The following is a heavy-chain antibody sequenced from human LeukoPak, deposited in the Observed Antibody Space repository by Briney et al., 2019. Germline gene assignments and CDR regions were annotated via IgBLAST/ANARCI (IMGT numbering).Heavy chain of an antibody. J-gene: IGHJ3*02. CDR2: IYYSGST. D-gene: IGHD1-26*01. V-gene: IGHV4-39*01. Sequence: PSETLSLTCTVSGGSISSNKYYWGWIRQPPGKGLEWIGRIYYSGSTYYNPTLKSRVTIFVDTSKNQFSLKLSSVTAADTAVYYCATPYSGGYQGLDIWGQGTMVTVSS. CDR3: ATPYSGGYQGLDI. CDR1: GGSISSNKYY.